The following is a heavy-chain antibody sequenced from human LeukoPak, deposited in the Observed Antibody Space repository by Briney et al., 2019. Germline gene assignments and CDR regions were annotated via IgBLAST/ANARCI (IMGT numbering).Heavy chain of an antibody. J-gene: IGHJ4*02. Sequence: PGGSLRLSCAASGFTFSSYGMHWVRQAPGKGLEWVAVISYDGSNKYYADSVKGRFTISRDNSKNTLYLQMNSLRAEDTAVYYCAKDREYSSGFGPKDYWGQGTLVTVSS. V-gene: IGHV3-30*18. CDR2: ISYDGSNK. CDR1: GFTFSSYG. CDR3: AKDREYSSGFGPKDY. D-gene: IGHD6-19*01.